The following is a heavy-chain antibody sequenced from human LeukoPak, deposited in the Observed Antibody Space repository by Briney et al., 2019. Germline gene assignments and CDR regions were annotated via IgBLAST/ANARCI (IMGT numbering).Heavy chain of an antibody. D-gene: IGHD7-27*01. CDR1: GGTFSGYY. CDR3: ARGDWGYDY. V-gene: IGHV4-34*01. J-gene: IGHJ4*02. Sequence: SETPSLTCAVYGGTFSGYYWSWIRQPPGKGLEWIGEINHSGSTNYNPSLKSRVTISVDTSKNQFSLKLSSVTAADTAVYYCARGDWGYDYWGQGTLVTVSS. CDR2: INHSGST.